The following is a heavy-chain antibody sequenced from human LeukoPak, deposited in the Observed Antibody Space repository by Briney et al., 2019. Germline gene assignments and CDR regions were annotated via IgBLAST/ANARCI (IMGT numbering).Heavy chain of an antibody. J-gene: IGHJ4*02. V-gene: IGHV4-39*01. CDR1: GGSISSSSYY. Sequence: PSETLSLTCTVSGGSISSSSYYWGWIRQPPGKGLEWIGSIYYSGSTYYNPPLKSRVTISVDTSKNQFSLKLSSVTAADTAMYYCAKSGGYGLIDYWGQGTLVTVSS. CDR2: IYYSGST. D-gene: IGHD1-26*01. CDR3: AKSGGYGLIDY.